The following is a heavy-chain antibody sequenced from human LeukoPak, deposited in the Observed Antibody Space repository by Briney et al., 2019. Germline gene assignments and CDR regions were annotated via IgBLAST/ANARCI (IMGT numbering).Heavy chain of an antibody. V-gene: IGHV3-23*01. D-gene: IGHD3-16*02. CDR1: GFTFSSYA. J-gene: IGHJ4*02. CDR2: ISGSGGST. Sequence: PGGSLRLSCAASGFTFSSYAMSWVRQAPGKGLEWVSAISGSGGSTYYVDSVKGRFTISRENSKNTMYLQMNSLRAEDTAVYYCAKDGDYVWGSYRFGGFDYWGQGTLVTVSS. CDR3: AKDGDYVWGSYRFGGFDY.